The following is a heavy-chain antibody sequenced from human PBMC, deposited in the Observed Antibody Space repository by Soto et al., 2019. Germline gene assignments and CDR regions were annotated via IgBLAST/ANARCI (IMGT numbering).Heavy chain of an antibody. J-gene: IGHJ3*02. CDR2: IYYSGST. CDR3: ARDNRHLLDKAFDI. V-gene: IGHV4-61*01. D-gene: IGHD2-15*01. CDR1: GGSVTSGSYY. Sequence: QVQLQESGPGLVKPSETLSLTCTVSGGSVTSGSYYWSWIRQPPGKGLDWIGYIYYSGSTNYNPSLQSRVTRSVDTSKNQFSLKLNSVTAADTAVYYCARDNRHLLDKAFDIWGQGTMVTVSS.